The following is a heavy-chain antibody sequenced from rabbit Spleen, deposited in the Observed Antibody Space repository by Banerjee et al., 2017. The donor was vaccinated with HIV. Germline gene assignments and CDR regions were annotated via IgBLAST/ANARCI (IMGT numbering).Heavy chain of an antibody. J-gene: IGHJ6*01. CDR1: GFDFSNYG. CDR3: ARDTSSSFSSYGMDL. D-gene: IGHD1-1*01. CDR2: IEPIFGNT. V-gene: IGHV1S47*01. Sequence: QEQLVESGGGLVQPGGSLKLSCKASGFDFSNYGVSWVRQAPGKGLEWIGYIEPIFGNTYYANWVNGRFTISSHNAQNTLYLQMTRLTAADTATYFCARDTSSSFSSYGMDLWGPGTLVTVS.